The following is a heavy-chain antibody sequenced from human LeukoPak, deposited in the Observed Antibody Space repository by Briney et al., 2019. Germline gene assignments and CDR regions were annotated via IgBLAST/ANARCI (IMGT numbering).Heavy chain of an antibody. CDR1: GFTFSSYW. Sequence: GGSLRLSCAASGFTFSSYWMSWVRQAPGKGLEWVANLKEDGSEKYYVDSVKGRFTISRDNAKNSLHLQMDSLRAEDTAVYYCARANSYGRAYFDYWGQGTLVTVSS. V-gene: IGHV3-7*01. J-gene: IGHJ4*02. CDR3: ARANSYGRAYFDY. CDR2: LKEDGSEK. D-gene: IGHD5-18*01.